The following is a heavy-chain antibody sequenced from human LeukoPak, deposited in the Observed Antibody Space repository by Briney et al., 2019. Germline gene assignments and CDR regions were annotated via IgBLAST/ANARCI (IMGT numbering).Heavy chain of an antibody. D-gene: IGHD3-22*01. Sequence: ASVKVSCKASGGTFSSYAISWVRQAPGQGLEWMGRIIPILGIANYAQKFQGRVTITADKSTSTAYMELSSLRSEDTAVYYCARYSHDSSGPRWGQGTLVTVSS. CDR2: IIPILGIA. CDR1: GGTFSSYA. V-gene: IGHV1-69*04. CDR3: ARYSHDSSGPR. J-gene: IGHJ4*02.